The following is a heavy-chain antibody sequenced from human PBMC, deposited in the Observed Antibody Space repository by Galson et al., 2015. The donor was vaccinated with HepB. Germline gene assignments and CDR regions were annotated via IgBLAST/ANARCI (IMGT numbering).Heavy chain of an antibody. V-gene: IGHV3-11*06. J-gene: IGHJ5*02. Sequence: WIRQAPGKGLEWVSYISSSSSYTNYADSVKGRFTISRDNAKNSLYLQMNSLRAEDTAVYYCARVKDSSGYHGFGWFDPWGQGTLVTVSS. CDR3: ARVKDSSGYHGFGWFDP. CDR2: ISSSSSYT. D-gene: IGHD3-22*01.